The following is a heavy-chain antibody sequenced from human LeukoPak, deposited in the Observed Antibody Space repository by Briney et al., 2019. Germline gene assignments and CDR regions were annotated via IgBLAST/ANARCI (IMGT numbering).Heavy chain of an antibody. D-gene: IGHD3-10*01. Sequence: PSETLSLTCAVYGGSFSGYYWSWIRQPPGKGLEWIGEINHSGSTNYNLSLKSRVTISVDTSKNQFSLKLSSVTAADTAVYYCARGVLLWFGGHYYMDVWGKGTTVTVSS. CDR2: INHSGST. V-gene: IGHV4-34*01. CDR1: GGSFSGYY. CDR3: ARGVLLWFGGHYYMDV. J-gene: IGHJ6*03.